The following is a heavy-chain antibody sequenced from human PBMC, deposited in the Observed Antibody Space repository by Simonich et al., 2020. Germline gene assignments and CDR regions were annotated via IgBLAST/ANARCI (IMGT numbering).Heavy chain of an antibody. V-gene: IGHV3-21*01. D-gene: IGHD1-26*01. Sequence: EVQLVESGGGLVKPGGSLRLSCAASGFTFSSYSMNWVRQAPGKGLDWVSSISSSSSYSNYADSVKGRFTISRDNAKNSLYLQMNSLRAEDTAVYYCARGIVGASGAFDIWGQGTMVTVSS. CDR3: ARGIVGASGAFDI. CDR1: GFTFSSYS. CDR2: ISSSSSYS. J-gene: IGHJ3*02.